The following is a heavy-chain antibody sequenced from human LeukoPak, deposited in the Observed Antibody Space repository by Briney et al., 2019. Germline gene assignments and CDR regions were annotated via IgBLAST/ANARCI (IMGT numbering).Heavy chain of an antibody. D-gene: IGHD3-3*01. CDR3: ARLPIFGVVTHMDV. CDR2: MNPNSGNT. Sequence: ASVKVSCKASGYTFTSYDINWVRQATGQGLEWMGWMNPNSGNTGYAQKFQGRATITRNTSISTAYMELSSLRSEDTAVYYCARLPIFGVVTHMDVWGKGTTVTVSS. J-gene: IGHJ6*03. CDR1: GYTFTSYD. V-gene: IGHV1-8*03.